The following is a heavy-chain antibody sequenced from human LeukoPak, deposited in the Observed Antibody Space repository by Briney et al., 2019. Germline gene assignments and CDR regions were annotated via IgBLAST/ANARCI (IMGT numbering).Heavy chain of an antibody. V-gene: IGHV3-23*01. CDR1: GFTFSDYT. CDR3: AKDMLPGSSSGIDY. Sequence: PGGSLRLSCAASGFTFSDYTMNWVRLAPGKGLEWVSVISGSGGSTYYADSVKGRFTISRDNSKNTLYLQMNSLRAEDTAVYYCAKDMLPGSSSGIDYWGQGTLVTVSS. J-gene: IGHJ4*02. CDR2: ISGSGGST. D-gene: IGHD6-6*01.